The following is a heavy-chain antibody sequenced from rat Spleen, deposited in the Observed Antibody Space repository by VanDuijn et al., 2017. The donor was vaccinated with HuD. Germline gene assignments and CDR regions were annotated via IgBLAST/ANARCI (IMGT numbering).Heavy chain of an antibody. Sequence: EVQLVESGGDLVQPGRSLKLTCAASGFTFSHYGMAWVRQAPTKGLEWVATINYDGRSTFYRDSVKGRFTVSRHDAKSTLYLQMDSLRSEDTATYYCARQGNNFWYFDFWGPGTMVTVSS. V-gene: IGHV5-29*01. CDR1: GFTFSHYG. D-gene: IGHD4-5*01. CDR2: INYDGRST. CDR3: ARQGNNFWYFDF. J-gene: IGHJ1*01.